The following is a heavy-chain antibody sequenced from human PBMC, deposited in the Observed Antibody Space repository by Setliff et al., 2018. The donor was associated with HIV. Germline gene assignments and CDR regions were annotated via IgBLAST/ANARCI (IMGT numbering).Heavy chain of an antibody. Sequence: SETLSLTWAVYGGSFRGYYWSWIRQPPGKGLGWIGEINHSGSTNYNPSLKSRVTISVDTSKNQFSLKLSSVTAADTAVFYCARLTTTYYYDSSAYYHPVWGQGTLVTVSS. D-gene: IGHD3-22*01. CDR2: INHSGST. CDR3: ARLTTTYYYDSSAYYHPV. V-gene: IGHV4-34*01. CDR1: GGSFRGYY. J-gene: IGHJ4*02.